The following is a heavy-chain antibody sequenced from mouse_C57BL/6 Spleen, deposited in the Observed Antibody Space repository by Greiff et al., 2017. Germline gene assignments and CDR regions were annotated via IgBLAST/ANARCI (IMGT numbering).Heavy chain of an antibody. Sequence: EVQGVESGGGLVQPKGSLKLSCAASGFSFNTYAMNWVRQAPGKGLEWVARIRSKSNNYATYYADSGKDRFTISRDDSESMLYLQMNNLKTEDTAMYYCVRGGSYDYAMDYWGQGTSVTVSS. D-gene: IGHD1-1*02. CDR3: VRGGSYDYAMDY. J-gene: IGHJ4*01. CDR2: IRSKSNNYAT. V-gene: IGHV10-1*01. CDR1: GFSFNTYA.